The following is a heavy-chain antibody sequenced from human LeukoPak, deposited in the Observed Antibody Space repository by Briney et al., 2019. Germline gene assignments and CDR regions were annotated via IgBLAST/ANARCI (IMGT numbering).Heavy chain of an antibody. D-gene: IGHD2-2*01. CDR1: GFTFSDYY. J-gene: IGHJ5*02. V-gene: IGHV3-11*01. CDR2: ISSSGSTI. CDR3: ASGYSNTGVPAAPPWFDP. Sequence: GGSLRLSCAASGFTFSDYYMSWIRQAPGKGLEWVSYISSSGSTIYYADSVKGRFTISRDNAKNSLYLQMNSLRAEDTAVYYCASGYSNTGVPAAPPWFDPWGQGTLVTVSS.